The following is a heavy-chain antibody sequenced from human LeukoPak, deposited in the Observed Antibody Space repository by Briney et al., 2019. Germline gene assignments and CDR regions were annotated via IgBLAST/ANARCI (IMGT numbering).Heavy chain of an antibody. CDR2: INHNGNVN. CDR3: ARGGGLDV. V-gene: IGHV3-7*03. Sequence: GGSLRLSGAPSGLTFSIYWMNWAGQAQGKGLEWVASINHNGNVNYYVDSVKGRFTISRDNAKNSLYLQMSNLRAEDTAVYFYARGGGLDVWGQGATVTVSS. D-gene: IGHD3-16*01. CDR1: GLTFSIYW. J-gene: IGHJ6*02.